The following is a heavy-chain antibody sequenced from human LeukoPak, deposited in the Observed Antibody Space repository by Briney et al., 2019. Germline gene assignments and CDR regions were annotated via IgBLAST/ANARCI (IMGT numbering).Heavy chain of an antibody. CDR3: VRGNYYDRPY. V-gene: IGHV3-11*01. CDR1: GFTFSDYY. J-gene: IGHJ4*02. CDR2: ISSSGNTI. Sequence: GGSLRLSCAASGFTFSDYYMTWIRQAPGKGLEWLSYISSSGNTIYYADSVKGRFTISRDNAKNSLYLQMNSLRAEDTAVYYCVRGNYYDRPYWGQGTLVTVSS. D-gene: IGHD3-22*01.